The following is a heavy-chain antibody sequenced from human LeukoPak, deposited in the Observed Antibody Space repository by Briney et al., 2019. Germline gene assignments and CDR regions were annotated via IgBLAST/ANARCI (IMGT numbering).Heavy chain of an antibody. CDR2: IGGSDGST. J-gene: IGHJ4*02. CDR3: AKRDSSGSYPYYFDY. D-gene: IGHD3-22*01. V-gene: IGHV3-23*01. CDR1: GFTFSTHA. Sequence: GGSLRLSCVASGFTFSTHAMSWVRLAPGKGLEWVSAIGGSDGSTYYADSVKGRFTISRDNSKDTLYLQMNSLRVEDTATYYCAKRDSSGSYPYYFDYWGQGTLVTVSS.